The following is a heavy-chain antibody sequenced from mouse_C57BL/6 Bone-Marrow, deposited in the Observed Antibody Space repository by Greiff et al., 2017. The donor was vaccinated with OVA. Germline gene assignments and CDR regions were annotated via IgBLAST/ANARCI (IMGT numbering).Heavy chain of an antibody. Sequence: QVQLQQSGAELARPGASVKLSCKASGYTFTSYGISWVKQRTGQGLEWIGEIYPRSGNTYYNEKFKGKATLTADKSSSTAYMELRSLTSEDSAVYCWARAGYYERVWFAYWGQGTLVTVSA. V-gene: IGHV1-81*01. CDR2: IYPRSGNT. CDR3: ARAGYYERVWFAY. J-gene: IGHJ3*01. D-gene: IGHD2-3*01. CDR1: GYTFTSYG.